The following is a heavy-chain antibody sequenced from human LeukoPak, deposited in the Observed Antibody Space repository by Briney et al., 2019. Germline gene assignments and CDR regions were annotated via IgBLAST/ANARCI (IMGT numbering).Heavy chain of an antibody. CDR1: GFTFSSYA. Sequence: GGSLRLSCAASGFTFSSYAMSWVRQAPGKGLEWGSAISGSGGSTYYADSVKGRLTISRDNSKNTLYLQMNSMRAEDTAVYYCAKDLGLGDFWSGYYFGYWGQGTLVTVST. CDR3: AKDLGLGDFWSGYYFGY. J-gene: IGHJ4*02. V-gene: IGHV3-23*01. D-gene: IGHD3-3*01. CDR2: ISGSGGST.